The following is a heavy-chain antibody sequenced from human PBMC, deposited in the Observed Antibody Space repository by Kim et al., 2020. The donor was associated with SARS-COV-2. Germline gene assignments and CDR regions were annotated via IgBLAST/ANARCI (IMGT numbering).Heavy chain of an antibody. CDR3: ARGRNYYDSRGNWFDP. J-gene: IGHJ5*02. CDR1: GGSFSGYY. D-gene: IGHD3-22*01. CDR2: INHSGST. Sequence: SETLSLTCAVYGGSFSGYYWSWIRQPPGKGLEWIGEINHSGSTNYNPSLKSRVTISVDTSKNQFSLKLSSVTAADTAVYYCARGRNYYDSRGNWFDPWGQGTLVTVSS. V-gene: IGHV4-34*01.